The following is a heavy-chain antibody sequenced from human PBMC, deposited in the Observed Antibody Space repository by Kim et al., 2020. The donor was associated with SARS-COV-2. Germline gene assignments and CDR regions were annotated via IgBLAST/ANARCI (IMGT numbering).Heavy chain of an antibody. CDR2: ISAYNGNT. CDR3: ARVVVDSSSWYNLNYYYYGMDV. J-gene: IGHJ6*02. Sequence: ASVKVSCKASGYTFTSYGISWVRQAPGQGLEWMGWISAYNGNTNYAQKLQGRVTMTTDTSTSTAYMELRSLRSDDTAVYYCARVVVDSSSWYNLNYYYYGMDVWGQGTTVTVSS. D-gene: IGHD6-13*01. CDR1: GYTFTSYG. V-gene: IGHV1-18*01.